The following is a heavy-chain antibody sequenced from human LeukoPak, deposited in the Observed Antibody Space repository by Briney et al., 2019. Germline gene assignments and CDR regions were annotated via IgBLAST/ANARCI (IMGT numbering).Heavy chain of an antibody. Sequence: GGSLRLSCAASGFTFSSYAMSWVRQAPGKGLEWVSTISGSGGSTYYADSVKGRFTISRDNSKNTLYLQMNSLRVEDTAVYSCASLLGFRYSDYWGQGTLVTVSS. D-gene: IGHD3-3*02. CDR1: GFTFSSYA. CDR2: ISGSGGST. V-gene: IGHV3-23*01. J-gene: IGHJ4*02. CDR3: ASLLGFRYSDY.